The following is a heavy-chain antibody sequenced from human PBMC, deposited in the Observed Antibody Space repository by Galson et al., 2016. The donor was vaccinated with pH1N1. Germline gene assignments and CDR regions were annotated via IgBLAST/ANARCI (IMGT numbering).Heavy chain of an antibody. CDR2: IYYSGST. V-gene: IGHV4-39*01. CDR3: ARRQVGGTGTFDS. J-gene: IGHJ4*02. Sequence: ETLSLTCTVSGGSISSSSYYWGWIRQPPGKGLGWIGSIYYSGSTYYTASLKSRVTIYVDTSKNQFSLKLNSVTAADTAVYYCARRQVGGTGTFDSWGQGTLVTVSS. CDR1: GGSISSSSYY. D-gene: IGHD1-26*01.